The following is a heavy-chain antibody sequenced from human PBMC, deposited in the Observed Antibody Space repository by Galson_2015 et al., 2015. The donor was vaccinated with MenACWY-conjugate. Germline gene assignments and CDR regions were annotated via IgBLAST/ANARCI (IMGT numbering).Heavy chain of an antibody. V-gene: IGHV3-73*01. Sequence: SLRLSCAASGFSFSDSAMHWVRQASGKGLEWVGRIRSKRRNYATTYAASVQGRFTISRDESERTAYLHMNSLKTEDTAIYYCTRPSPLNVYCWGHGLVVPVSS. CDR3: TRPSPLNVYC. D-gene: IGHD3-16*01. CDR2: IRSKRRNYAT. J-gene: IGHJ4*01. CDR1: GFSFSDSA.